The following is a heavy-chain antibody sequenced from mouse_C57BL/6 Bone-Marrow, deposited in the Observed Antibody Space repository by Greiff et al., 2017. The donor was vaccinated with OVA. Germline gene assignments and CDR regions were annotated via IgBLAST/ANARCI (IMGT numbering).Heavy chain of an antibody. Sequence: QVQLQQPGAELVRPGSSVKLSCKASGYTFTSSWMDWVKQRPGQGLEWIGNIYPSDSETHYNQKFKDKATLTVDKSSSTAYMQLSSLTSEDSAFYYCARSFYYYGSSSPLFYYWGQGTTLTVSS. D-gene: IGHD1-1*01. CDR1: GYTFTSSW. CDR3: ARSFYYYGSSSPLFYY. V-gene: IGHV1-61*01. CDR2: IYPSDSET. J-gene: IGHJ2*01.